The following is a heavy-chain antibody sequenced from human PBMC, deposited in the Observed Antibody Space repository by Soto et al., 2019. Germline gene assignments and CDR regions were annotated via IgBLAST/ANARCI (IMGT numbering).Heavy chain of an antibody. D-gene: IGHD3-9*01. J-gene: IGHJ4*02. V-gene: IGHV1-8*01. CDR1: GYTFTSYD. CDR2: MNPDSGNT. CDR3: GRRPARYLTIDY. Sequence: ASGKVSCKASGYTFTSYDINCVRQATGQGLEWMGWMNPDSGNTGYAQKFQGRVTMTRHTSISTAYMELSSLRSEDTAVYYSGRRPARYLTIDYWGQGTRVTVSS.